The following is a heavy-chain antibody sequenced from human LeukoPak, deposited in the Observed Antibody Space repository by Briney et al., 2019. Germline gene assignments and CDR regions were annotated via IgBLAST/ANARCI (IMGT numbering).Heavy chain of an antibody. V-gene: IGHV3-48*04. CDR1: GFTFSSYS. J-gene: IGHJ4*02. CDR2: ISSSSSTI. D-gene: IGHD3-22*01. Sequence: PGGSLRLSCAASGFTFSSYSMNWVRQAPGKGLEWVSYISSSSSTIYYADSVKGRFTISRDNAQKSLYLQMNSLRAEDTAVYYCARGDTSGYYYRFFDYWGQGTLVTVSS. CDR3: ARGDTSGYYYRFFDY.